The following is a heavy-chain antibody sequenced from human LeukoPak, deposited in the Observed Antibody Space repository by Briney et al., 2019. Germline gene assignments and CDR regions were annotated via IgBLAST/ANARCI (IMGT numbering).Heavy chain of an antibody. CDR1: GGSIRSYY. D-gene: IGHD6-19*01. J-gene: IGHJ4*01. Sequence: SETLSLTCTVSGGSIRSYYWSWLRQPPGKGLEWIGYIYHSGSTDYNPSLKSRVTISVDTSKNQFSLELTSVTAADTAVYYCARRGQWLDFGCWGPGTLVTVSS. CDR2: IYHSGST. CDR3: ARRGQWLDFGC. V-gene: IGHV4-59*08.